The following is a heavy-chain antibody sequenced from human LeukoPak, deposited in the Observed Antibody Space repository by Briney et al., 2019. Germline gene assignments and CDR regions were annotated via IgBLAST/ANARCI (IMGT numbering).Heavy chain of an antibody. J-gene: IGHJ3*02. CDR2: INHSGST. D-gene: IGHD6-19*01. CDR3: ARAEYSSGWYEGPNAFDI. CDR1: GGSFSGYY. V-gene: IGHV4-34*01. Sequence: LSLTCAVYGGSFSGYYWSWIRQPPGKGLEWIGEINHSGSTNYNPSLKSRVTMSVDTSKNQFSLKLSSVTAADTAVYYCARAEYSSGWYEGPNAFDIWGQGTMVTVSS.